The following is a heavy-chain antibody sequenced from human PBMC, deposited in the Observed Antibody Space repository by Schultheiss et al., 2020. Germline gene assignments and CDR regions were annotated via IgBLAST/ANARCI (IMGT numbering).Heavy chain of an antibody. D-gene: IGHD3-10*01. J-gene: IGHJ6*02. CDR1: GGTFSSYA. Sequence: VKVSCKASGGTFSSYAISWVRQAPGQGLEWMGGIIPIFGTANYAQKFQGRVTITADESTSTAYMELSSLRSEDTAVYYCAREGELAKYGMDVWGQGTTVTVSS. CDR2: IIPIFGTA. CDR3: AREGELAKYGMDV. V-gene: IGHV1-69*13.